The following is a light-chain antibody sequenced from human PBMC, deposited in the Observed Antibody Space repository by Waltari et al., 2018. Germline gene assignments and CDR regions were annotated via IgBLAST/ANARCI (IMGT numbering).Light chain of an antibody. V-gene: IGLV2-14*03. CDR1: SQDVGANDY. CDR2: DVR. CDR3: TAYTTSATLV. J-gene: IGLJ3*02. Sequence: QSALSQPASVSGSPGQSVTISCTGTSQDVGANDYASWYQQHPGRAPKLMIYDVRQRSSGVSNRCSGSRAGNTASLTISGLQTEDEADYYCTAYTTSATLVFGGGTRLTVL.